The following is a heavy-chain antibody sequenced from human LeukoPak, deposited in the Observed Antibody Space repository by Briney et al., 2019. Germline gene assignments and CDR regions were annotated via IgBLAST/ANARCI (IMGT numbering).Heavy chain of an antibody. D-gene: IGHD1-7*01. CDR3: ARERVSAGTMDY. CDR1: GGSISSYY. CDR2: IYYSGST. V-gene: IGHV4-59*01. Sequence: SETLSLTCTVSGGSISSYYWSWSRQPPGKGLEWIWYIYYSGSTNYNPSLKSRVTISVDTSKNQFSLTLSSVTAADTAVYYCARERVSAGTMDYWGQGTLVVVSS. J-gene: IGHJ4*02.